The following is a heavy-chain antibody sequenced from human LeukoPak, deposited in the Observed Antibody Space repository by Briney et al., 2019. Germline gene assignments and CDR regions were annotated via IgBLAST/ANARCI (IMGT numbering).Heavy chain of an antibody. CDR1: GGSISSYY. CDR2: IYTSGST. CDR3: ARQLVGTYSSGWYSDY. Sequence: PSETLSLTCTVSGGSISSYYWSWIRQPPGKGLEWIGRIYTSGSTNYNPSLKSRVTISVDTSKNQFSLKLSSVTAADTAVYYCARQLVGTYSSGWYSDYWGQGTLVTVSS. V-gene: IGHV4-4*08. D-gene: IGHD6-19*01. J-gene: IGHJ4*02.